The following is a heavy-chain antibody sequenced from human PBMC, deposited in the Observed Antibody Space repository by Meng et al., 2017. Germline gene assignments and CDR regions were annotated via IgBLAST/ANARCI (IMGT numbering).Heavy chain of an antibody. J-gene: IGHJ4*02. D-gene: IGHD1-7*01. Sequence: QVQAVQAGAEVKKPGASVKVSCKASGYTFTSYGISWVRQAPGQGLEWMGWISAYNGNTNYAQRLQGRVTMTTDTSTSTAYMELRSLRSDDTAVYYCARDPRITGTTLPDYWGQGTLVTVSS. CDR2: ISAYNGNT. CDR3: ARDPRITGTTLPDY. CDR1: GYTFTSYG. V-gene: IGHV1-18*01.